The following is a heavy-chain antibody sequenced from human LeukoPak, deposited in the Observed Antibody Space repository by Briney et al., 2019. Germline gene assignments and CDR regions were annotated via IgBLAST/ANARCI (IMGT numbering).Heavy chain of an antibody. V-gene: IGHV3-64*01. J-gene: IGHJ4*02. CDR3: AKSIVVVTAIPMFDY. Sequence: GGSLRLSCAASGFTFSSYGMSWVRQAPGKGLEYVSAISYNGGSTYYANSVKGRFTISRDSSKNTLYLQMNSLRAEDTAVYYCAKSIVVVTAIPMFDYWGQGTLVTVSS. CDR1: GFTFSSYG. CDR2: ISYNGGST. D-gene: IGHD2-21*02.